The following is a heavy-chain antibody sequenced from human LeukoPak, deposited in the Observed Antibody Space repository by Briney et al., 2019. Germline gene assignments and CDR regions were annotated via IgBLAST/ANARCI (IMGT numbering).Heavy chain of an antibody. J-gene: IGHJ4*02. CDR3: ARTNLVSSPLYD. CDR1: GYSFTSSW. V-gene: IGHV5-51*01. D-gene: IGHD5/OR15-5a*01. CDR2: ISPGDSDT. Sequence: HGESLKISCKGSGYSFTSSWIGWVRQMPGKGLEWMAIISPGDSDTRYSPSFKGQVTLSADKSISTAYLQWNSLKASDTAIYYCARTNLVSSPLYDWGQGTLVTVSS.